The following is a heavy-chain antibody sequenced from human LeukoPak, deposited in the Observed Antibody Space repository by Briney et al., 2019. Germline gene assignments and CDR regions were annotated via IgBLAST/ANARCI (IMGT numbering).Heavy chain of an antibody. J-gene: IGHJ4*02. CDR2: ISSSSSYI. CDR1: GFTFSSFT. Sequence: GGSLRLSCAASGFTFSSFTMNWVRQAPGKGLEWVSSISSSSSYIYSADSVKGRFTISRDSARNSLYLRMNSLRAEDTAVYYCARDPGAYSSSPIDYWGQGTLVTVSS. V-gene: IGHV3-21*01. CDR3: ARDPGAYSSSPIDY. D-gene: IGHD6-6*01.